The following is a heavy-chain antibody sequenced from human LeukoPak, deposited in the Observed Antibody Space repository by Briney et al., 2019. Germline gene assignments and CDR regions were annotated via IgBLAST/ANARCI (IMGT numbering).Heavy chain of an antibody. CDR3: ARDRSGSSGWNCFDY. CDR1: GYTFTIYY. CDR2: INPSGGST. D-gene: IGHD6-19*01. J-gene: IGHJ4*02. V-gene: IGHV1-46*01. Sequence: ASVKVSCKASGYTFTIYYMHWVRQAPGQGLEWMGIINPSGGSTSYAQKFQGRVTMTRDTSTSTVYMEQSSLRSEDTAVYYCARDRSGSSGWNCFDYWGQGTLVTVSS.